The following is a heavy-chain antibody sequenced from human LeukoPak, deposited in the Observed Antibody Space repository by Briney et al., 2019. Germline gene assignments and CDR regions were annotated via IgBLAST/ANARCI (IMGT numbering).Heavy chain of an antibody. D-gene: IGHD3-16*01. V-gene: IGHV1-18*01. CDR3: ARRGIRADY. J-gene: IGHJ4*02. Sequence: AASVKVSCKASGYTFTSYDINWVRQATGQGLEWMGWISAYNGNTNYAQKLQGRVTMTTDTSTSTAYMELRSLRSGDTAVYYCARRGIRADYWGQGTLVTVSS. CDR1: GYTFTSYD. CDR2: ISAYNGNT.